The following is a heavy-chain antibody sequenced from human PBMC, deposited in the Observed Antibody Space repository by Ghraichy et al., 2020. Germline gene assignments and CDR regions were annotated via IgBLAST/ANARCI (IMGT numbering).Heavy chain of an antibody. CDR2: INTRSTHR. Sequence: GGSLRLSCEASGFSFSSYSMNWVRQAPGKGLEWVSSINTRSTHRYTADSVKGRFSISRDNAKNSLYLQMNSVRAEDTAVYYCSRAGRRGNNWYDSFDVWGQGTMAIVSS. V-gene: IGHV3-21*06. D-gene: IGHD6-13*01. J-gene: IGHJ3*01. CDR3: SRAGRRGNNWYDSFDV. CDR1: GFSFSSYS.